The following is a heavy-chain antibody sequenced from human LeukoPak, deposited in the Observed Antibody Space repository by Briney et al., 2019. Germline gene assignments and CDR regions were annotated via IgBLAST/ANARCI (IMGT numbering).Heavy chain of an antibody. D-gene: IGHD3-3*01. V-gene: IGHV3-53*05. J-gene: IGHJ3*02. CDR3: ARSTQILEWLSDAFDI. CDR2: IYSGGST. Sequence: PGGSLSLSCAASGFTVGTNYMSWVRQAPGKGLEWVSVIYSGGSTYYADSVKGRFTISRDNSKKMLYLQMNSLRAEDTAVYYCARSTQILEWLSDAFDIWGQGTMVSVSS. CDR1: GFTVGTNY.